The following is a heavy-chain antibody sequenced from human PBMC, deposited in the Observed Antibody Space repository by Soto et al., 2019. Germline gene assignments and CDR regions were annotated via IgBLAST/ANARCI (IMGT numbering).Heavy chain of an antibody. CDR1: GGTFSSHS. J-gene: IGHJ6*02. CDR2: IIPIFGPA. V-gene: IGHV1-69*13. Sequence: SVKVSCKSSGGTFSSHSINWVRQAPGQGLEWMGGIIPIFGPANFAKKFQGRVTITADESTTTAYMELRSLRSDDTAVYYCARDSSSSWYGSGMDVWGQGTTVTVSS. D-gene: IGHD6-13*01. CDR3: ARDSSSSWYGSGMDV.